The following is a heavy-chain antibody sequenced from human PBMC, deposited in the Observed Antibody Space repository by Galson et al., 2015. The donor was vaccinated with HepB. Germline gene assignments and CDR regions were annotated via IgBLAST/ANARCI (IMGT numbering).Heavy chain of an antibody. CDR3: ASSVEASYGMDV. CDR2: TYYRSKWYN. Sequence: CAISGDSVSSNSAAWNWIRQSPSRGLEWLGRTYYRSKWYNDYAVSVKSRITINPDTSKNQFSLQLNSVTPEDTAVYYCASSVEASYGMDVWGQGTTVTVSS. V-gene: IGHV6-1*01. CDR1: GDSVSSNSAA. D-gene: IGHD6-19*01. J-gene: IGHJ6*02.